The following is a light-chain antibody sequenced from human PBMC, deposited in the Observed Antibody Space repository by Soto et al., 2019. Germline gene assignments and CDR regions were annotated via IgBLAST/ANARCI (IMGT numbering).Light chain of an antibody. CDR1: NIGSKS. V-gene: IGLV3-21*02. J-gene: IGLJ1*01. CDR2: DDS. Sequence: SYELPQPPSVSVAPGQAARIPCGGNNIGSKSVHWYQQKPGQAPVVVVYDDSDRPSGIPERFSASNSGNTATPTISRVEAGDEADYYCQVWESSDHYVFGSGTKVTVL. CDR3: QVWESSDHYV.